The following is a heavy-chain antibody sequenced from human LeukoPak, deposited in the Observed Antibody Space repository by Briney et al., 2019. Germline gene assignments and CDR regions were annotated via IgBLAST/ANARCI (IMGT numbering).Heavy chain of an antibody. CDR1: GGSISSGSYY. V-gene: IGHV4-61*02. D-gene: IGHD5-12*01. J-gene: IGHJ6*03. CDR2: IYTSGST. Sequence: SQTLSLTCTVSGGSISSGSYYWSWFRQPAEKGLEWIGRIYTSGSTYYNPSLKSRVTISADTSKNQFSLNVSSVTAADTAVYYCARATSSYFYYMDVWGKGTTVTVSS. CDR3: ARATSSYFYYMDV.